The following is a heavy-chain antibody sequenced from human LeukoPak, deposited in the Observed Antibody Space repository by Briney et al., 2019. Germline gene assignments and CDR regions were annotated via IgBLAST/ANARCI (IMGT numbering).Heavy chain of an antibody. V-gene: IGHV3-74*01. CDR1: GFTFSSYW. D-gene: IGHD3-9*01. CDR3: AREGGDYDILTGYYSS. J-gene: IGHJ4*02. Sequence: PGGSLRLSCAASGFTFSSYWMHWVRQAPGKGLVWVSRINSDGSSTSYADSVKGRFTISRDNAKNTLYLQMNSLRAEDTAVYHCAREGGDYDILTGYYSSWGQGTLVTVSS. CDR2: INSDGSST.